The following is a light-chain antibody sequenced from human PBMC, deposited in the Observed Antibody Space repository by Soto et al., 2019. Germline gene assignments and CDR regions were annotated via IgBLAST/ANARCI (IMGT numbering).Light chain of an antibody. V-gene: IGKV3-20*01. J-gene: IGKJ1*01. CDR2: GAS. CDR1: QSFSNNY. CDR3: QQYRDSRT. Sequence: EIVLTQSPGTLALSPGERATLSCRASQSFSNNYLAWYQQKPGQAPRLLIYGASSRATGIPDRFSGSGSGTDFTLTINRLEPEDFAVYYCQQYRDSRTFGQGTKVDIK.